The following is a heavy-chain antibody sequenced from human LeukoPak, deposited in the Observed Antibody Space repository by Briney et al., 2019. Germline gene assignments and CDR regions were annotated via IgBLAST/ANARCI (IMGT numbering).Heavy chain of an antibody. J-gene: IGHJ4*02. D-gene: IGHD6-19*01. V-gene: IGHV3-23*01. CDR1: GFTFSSYA. CDR3: AKGTAVAGTYDC. Sequence: AGSLRLSCAASGFTFSSYAMSWVRQAPGKGLEWVSAISGSGGSTYYADSVKGRFTISRDNSKNTLYLQMNSLRAEDTAVYYCAKGTAVAGTYDCWGQGTLVTVSS. CDR2: ISGSGGST.